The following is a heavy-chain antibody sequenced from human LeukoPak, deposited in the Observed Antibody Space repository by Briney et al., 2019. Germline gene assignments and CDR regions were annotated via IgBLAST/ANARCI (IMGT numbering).Heavy chain of an antibody. V-gene: IGHV4-61*05. D-gene: IGHD3-22*01. J-gene: IGHJ4*02. CDR2: IYYSGST. Sequence: SETLSLTRTVSGGSISSSSYYRSWIRQPPGKGLEWIGYIYYSGSTNYNPSLKSRVTISVDTSKTQFSLKLSSVTAADTAVYYCARQTYYYDSSGYKGPFDYWGQGTLVTVSS. CDR3: ARQTYYYDSSGYKGPFDY. CDR1: GGSISSSSYY.